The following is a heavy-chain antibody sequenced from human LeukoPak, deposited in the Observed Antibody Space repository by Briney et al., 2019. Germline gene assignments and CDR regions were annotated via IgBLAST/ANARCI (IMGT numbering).Heavy chain of an antibody. CDR1: GGSISSGDYY. V-gene: IGHV4-61*03. D-gene: IGHD3-16*01. CDR2: IYHNVGT. Sequence: SETLSLTCTVSGGSISSGDYYWSWIRQPPGKGLEWIGYIYHNVGTNYNPSLKSRITISVDTSKNLFSLRLSSVTAADTAVYYCASMITFGGVRYGVDVWGQGTTVTVSS. CDR3: ASMITFGGVRYGVDV. J-gene: IGHJ6*02.